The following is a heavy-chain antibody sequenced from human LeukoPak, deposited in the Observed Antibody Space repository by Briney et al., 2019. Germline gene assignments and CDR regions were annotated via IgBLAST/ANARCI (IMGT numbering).Heavy chain of an antibody. D-gene: IGHD1-7*01. V-gene: IGHV4-31*03. J-gene: IGHJ4*02. Sequence: SQTLSLTCTVSGGSISSGGYYWSWIRQHPGKGLEWIGYIYYSGSTYYNPSLKSRVTISVGTSKNQFSLKLSSVTAADTAVYYCARYTREATGTTVEGYYFDYWGQGTLVTVSS. CDR2: IYYSGST. CDR1: GGSISSGGYY. CDR3: ARYTREATGTTVEGYYFDY.